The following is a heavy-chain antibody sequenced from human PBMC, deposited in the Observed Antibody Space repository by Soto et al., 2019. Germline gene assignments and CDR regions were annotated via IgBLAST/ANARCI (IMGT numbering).Heavy chain of an antibody. J-gene: IGHJ4*02. V-gene: IGHV1-18*01. CDR3: ARDWYCSGGSCYTRGIDY. CDR2: ISAYNGNT. D-gene: IGHD2-15*01. CDR1: GYTFTSYG. Sequence: VASVKVSCKASGYTFTSYGISWVRQAPGQGLEWMGWISAYNGNTNYAQKLQGRVTMTTDTSTSTAYMGLRSLRSDDTAVYYCARDWYCSGGSCYTRGIDYWGQGTLVTVSS.